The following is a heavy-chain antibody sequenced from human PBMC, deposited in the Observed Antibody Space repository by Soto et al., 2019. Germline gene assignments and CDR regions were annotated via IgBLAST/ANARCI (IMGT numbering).Heavy chain of an antibody. V-gene: IGHV3-13*01. J-gene: IGHJ4*02. Sequence: PGGSLRLSCAASGFSFSSYYMHWVRQATGKGLEWVSAIGTAGDTYYPGSVKGRFTISRENAKNSLYLQMNSLRAEDTAVYYCARAALGVRGVIPPRYFDYWGQGTLVTVSS. CDR2: IGTAGDT. D-gene: IGHD3-10*01. CDR3: ARAALGVRGVIPPRYFDY. CDR1: GFSFSSYY.